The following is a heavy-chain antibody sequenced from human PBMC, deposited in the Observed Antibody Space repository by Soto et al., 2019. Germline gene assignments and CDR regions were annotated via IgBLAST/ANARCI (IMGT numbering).Heavy chain of an antibody. Sequence: HPGGSLRLSCAASGFTFSSYAMSWVRQAPGKGLEWVSAISGSGGSTYYADSVKGRFTISRDNSKNTLYLQMNSLRAEDTAVYYCAKRPLSNSNNWFDPPGQGTLVTVSS. CDR1: GFTFSSYA. V-gene: IGHV3-23*01. D-gene: IGHD6-13*01. CDR2: ISGSGGST. CDR3: AKRPLSNSNNWFDP. J-gene: IGHJ5*02.